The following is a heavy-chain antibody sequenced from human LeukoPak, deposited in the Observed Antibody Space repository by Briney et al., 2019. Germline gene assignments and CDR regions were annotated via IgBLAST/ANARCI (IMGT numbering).Heavy chain of an antibody. CDR2: ISGSGGST. CDR3: AKGNAPFTTTPFDY. Sequence: GGSLRLSCAASGFTFSSYAMSWVRQAPGKGLEWVSAISGSGGSTYYAGSVKGRFTISRDNSKNTLYLQMNSLRAEDTAVYYCAKGNAPFTTTPFDYWGQGTLVTVSS. J-gene: IGHJ4*02. CDR1: GFTFSSYA. D-gene: IGHD1-1*01. V-gene: IGHV3-23*01.